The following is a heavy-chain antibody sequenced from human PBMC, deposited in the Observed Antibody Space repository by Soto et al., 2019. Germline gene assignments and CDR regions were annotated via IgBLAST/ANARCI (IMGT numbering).Heavy chain of an antibody. Sequence: SETLSLTCTVSGASIRSTGYYWSWIRQAPGKGLEWIGYVYYTGSTYYNPSLMSRLTISVDTSKNQFSLKLTSVAAAQTAVYYRVRTARQGAVAPHWFDRWGQGTQVTVSS. CDR2: VYYTGST. CDR1: GASIRSTGYY. J-gene: IGHJ5*02. V-gene: IGHV4-30-4*01. D-gene: IGHD2-21*02. CDR3: VRTARQGAVAPHWFDR.